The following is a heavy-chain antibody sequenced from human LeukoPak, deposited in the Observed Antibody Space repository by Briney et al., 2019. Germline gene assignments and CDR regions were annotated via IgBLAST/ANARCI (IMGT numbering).Heavy chain of an antibody. CDR3: ARDEARYKNLVGFDP. V-gene: IGHV4-59*01. CDR1: RGSISSYY. J-gene: IGHJ5*02. CDR2: IYYSGST. Sequence: SETLSLTCTVSRGSISSYYWNWIRQPPGKGLEGIGYIYYSGSTNYNPSLKSRVTISVDTSKNQFSLKLSSVTAADTAVYYCARDEARYKNLVGFDPWGQGTLVTVSS. D-gene: IGHD5-24*01.